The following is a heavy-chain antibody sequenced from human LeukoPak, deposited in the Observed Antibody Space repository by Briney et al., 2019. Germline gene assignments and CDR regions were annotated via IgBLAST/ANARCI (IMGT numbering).Heavy chain of an antibody. CDR3: ARPGIAAAIDY. V-gene: IGHV3-48*04. J-gene: IGHJ4*02. CDR2: ISSSSTI. D-gene: IGHD6-13*01. Sequence: PGGSLRLSCAASGFTFSSYSMNWVRQAPGKGLEWVSYISSSSTIYYADSVKGRFTISRDNAKNSLYLQMNSLRAEDTAVYYCARPGIAAAIDYWGQGTLVTVSS. CDR1: GFTFSSYS.